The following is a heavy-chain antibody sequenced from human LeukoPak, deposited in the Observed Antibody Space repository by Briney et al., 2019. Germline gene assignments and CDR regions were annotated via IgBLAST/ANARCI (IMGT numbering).Heavy chain of an antibody. CDR2: IKQDGSAK. D-gene: IGHD3-3*01. V-gene: IGHV3-7*01. CDR1: GFTFNRYW. Sequence: GGSLRLSCAASGFTFNRYWMSWVRQAPGKVLQWVANIKQDGSAKYYVDSVKGRFTISRDNTENRVYLQMNRLRADDTAVYYCARVFLYNTNFLGFWGQGPLFPVSS. J-gene: IGHJ4*02. CDR3: ARVFLYNTNFLGF.